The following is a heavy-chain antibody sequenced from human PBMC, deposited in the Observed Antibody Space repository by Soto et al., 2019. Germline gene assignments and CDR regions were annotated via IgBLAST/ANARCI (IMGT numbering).Heavy chain of an antibody. D-gene: IGHD3-10*01. J-gene: IGHJ4*02. CDR1: GYTVTSYG. Sequence: QVHLVQSGAEVKKPGASVKVSCKASGYTVTSYGITWVRQAPGQGLEWMGWISAHNGNTDSAQKLQGRVIVTRDTSTSTAYMELRSLISDDTAVYYCARGRYGGYWGQGALVTVSS. CDR2: ISAHNGNT. V-gene: IGHV1-18*01. CDR3: ARGRYGGY.